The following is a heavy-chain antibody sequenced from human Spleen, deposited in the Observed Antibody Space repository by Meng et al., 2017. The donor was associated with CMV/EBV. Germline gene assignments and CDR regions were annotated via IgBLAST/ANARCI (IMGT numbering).Heavy chain of an antibody. J-gene: IGHJ4*02. D-gene: IGHD3-3*01. CDR1: GFTFSSYW. V-gene: IGHV3-48*01. CDR3: VRGLRFLEWLPPSGDF. CDR2: MSSSGTSI. Sequence: GESLKISCAASGFTFSSYWMHWVRQAPGKGLEWISYMSSSGTSIYYADSVKGRFTISRDNAKNSLYLHMNSLRAEDTAVYYCVRGLRFLEWLPPSGDFWGQGTLVTVSS.